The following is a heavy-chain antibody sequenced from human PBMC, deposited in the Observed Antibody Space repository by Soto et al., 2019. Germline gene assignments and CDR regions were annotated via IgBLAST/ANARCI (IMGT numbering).Heavy chain of an antibody. Sequence: GGSLSLSCAASGFTFSSYAMSWVRQAPGKGLEWVSVLSGSGASTYYADSVKGRFTISRDNSKNTLYLQMSSLTADDTAVYYCAKGSAVTGTDYWGQGTLVTVSS. CDR3: AKGSAVTGTDY. D-gene: IGHD6-19*01. CDR2: LSGSGAST. CDR1: GFTFSSYA. V-gene: IGHV3-23*01. J-gene: IGHJ4*02.